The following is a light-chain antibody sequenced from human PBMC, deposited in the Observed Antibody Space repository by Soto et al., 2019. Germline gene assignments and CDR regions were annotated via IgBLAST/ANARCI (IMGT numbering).Light chain of an antibody. CDR2: LGS. CDR3: MQALQTPMYT. J-gene: IGKJ2*01. V-gene: IGKV2-28*01. CDR1: QSLLHSNGYYY. Sequence: DIVMTQSPLSLPVTPGEPASISCRSSQSLLHSNGYYYLDWYLQKPGQSPQLLIYLGSNRASGVPDRFSGSGSGTDFTLKISRVEAEDVGVYYCMQALQTPMYTFGQGTKLEIK.